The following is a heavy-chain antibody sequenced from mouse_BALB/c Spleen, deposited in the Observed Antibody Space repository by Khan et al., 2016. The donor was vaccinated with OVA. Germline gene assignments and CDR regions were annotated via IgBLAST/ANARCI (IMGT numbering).Heavy chain of an antibody. V-gene: IGHV9-3-1*01. CDR2: INTYTGEP. J-gene: IGHJ4*01. CDR1: GYTFTNYG. D-gene: IGHD2-14*01. CDR3: ARVRYAGTMDY. Sequence: QIQLVQSGPELKKPGETVKISCKASGYTFTNYGMNWVKQAPGKGLKWMGWINTYTGEPTYVDDFKGRFAFSLETSASTAYLQLHNLKNEDTATYFCARVRYAGTMDYWGQGTSVTVSS.